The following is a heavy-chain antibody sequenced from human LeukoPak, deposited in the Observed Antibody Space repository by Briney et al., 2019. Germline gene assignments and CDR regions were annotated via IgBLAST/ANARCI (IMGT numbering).Heavy chain of an antibody. Sequence: GGSLRLSCAASGFTFSSYAMSWVRQAPGKGLEWVSAISGSGGSTYYADSVKGRFTISRDNSKNTLYLQMNSLRAEDTAVYYCAKVGTRIAAAGVTAPYDYWGQGTLVTVSS. CDR3: AKVGTRIAAAGVTAPYDY. CDR1: GFTFSSYA. V-gene: IGHV3-23*01. J-gene: IGHJ4*02. CDR2: ISGSGGST. D-gene: IGHD6-13*01.